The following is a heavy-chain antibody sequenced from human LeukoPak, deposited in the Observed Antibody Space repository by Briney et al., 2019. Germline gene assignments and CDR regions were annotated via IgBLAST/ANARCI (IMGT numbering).Heavy chain of an antibody. Sequence: PGGSLRLSCAASGFTFSSYAMHWVRQAPGKGLEWVAVISYDGSNKYYADSAKGRFTISRDNAKNSLYLQMNSLRAEDTAVYYCARDKDILTGYGFDYWGQGTLVTVSS. CDR3: ARDKDILTGYGFDY. CDR1: GFTFSSYA. D-gene: IGHD3-9*01. J-gene: IGHJ4*02. V-gene: IGHV3-30*04. CDR2: ISYDGSNK.